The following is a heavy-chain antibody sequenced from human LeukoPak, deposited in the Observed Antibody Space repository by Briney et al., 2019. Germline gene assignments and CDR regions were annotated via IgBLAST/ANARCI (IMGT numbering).Heavy chain of an antibody. CDR3: ARTDSSAWYFDY. CDR1: GFTFRTYG. V-gene: IGHV3-21*01. J-gene: IGHJ4*02. D-gene: IGHD6-19*01. CDR2: ISSSSSYI. Sequence: PGGSLRLSCAASGFTFRTYGINSVRQAPGKGLEWVSSISSSSSYIYYADSVKGRFTISRDHAKNSLYLQMNSLRAEDTAVYYCARTDSSAWYFDYWRQGTLVTVSS.